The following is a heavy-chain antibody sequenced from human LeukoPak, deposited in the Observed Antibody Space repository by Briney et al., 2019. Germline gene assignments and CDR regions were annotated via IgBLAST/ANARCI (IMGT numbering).Heavy chain of an antibody. CDR2: VWHDGSNK. Sequence: GTSLRLSCLASEFIFSSYGMHWVRQAPGKGLEWVAVVWHDGSNKYYADSVKGRFTISRDNSKNTLYLRMNSLRAEDTAVYYCARVRDGYNPFDYWGQGTLVTVSS. CDR1: EFIFSSYG. CDR3: ARVRDGYNPFDY. J-gene: IGHJ4*02. D-gene: IGHD5-24*01. V-gene: IGHV3-33*01.